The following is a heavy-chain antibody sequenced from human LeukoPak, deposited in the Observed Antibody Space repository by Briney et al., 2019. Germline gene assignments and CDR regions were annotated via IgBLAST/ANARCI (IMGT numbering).Heavy chain of an antibody. CDR1: GYTFTSYD. CDR2: MNPNSGNT. CDR3: ARGPSWYVSGYYMDV. Sequence: ASVTVSCKASGYTFTSYDINWVRQATGQGLEWMGWMNPNSGNTGYAQKFQGRVTMTRNTSISTAYMELSSLRSEDTAVYYCARGPSWYVSGYYMDVWGKGTTVTVSS. J-gene: IGHJ6*03. D-gene: IGHD2-2*01. V-gene: IGHV1-8*01.